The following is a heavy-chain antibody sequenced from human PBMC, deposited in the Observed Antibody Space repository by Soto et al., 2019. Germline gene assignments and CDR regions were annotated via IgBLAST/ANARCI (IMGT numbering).Heavy chain of an antibody. V-gene: IGHV3-23*01. CDR2: ISGSGGST. CDR3: AKDSGYDSSGYYFPDWFDP. Sequence: GGSLRLSCAASGFTFSSYAMSWVRQAPGKGLEWVSAISGSGGSTYYADSVKGRFTISRDNSKNTLYLQMNSLRAEDTAVYYSAKDSGYDSSGYYFPDWFDPWGQGTLVTVSS. J-gene: IGHJ5*02. CDR1: GFTFSSYA. D-gene: IGHD3-22*01.